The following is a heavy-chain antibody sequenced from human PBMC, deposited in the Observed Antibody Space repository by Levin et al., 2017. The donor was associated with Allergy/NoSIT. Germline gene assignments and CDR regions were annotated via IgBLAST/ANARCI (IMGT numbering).Heavy chain of an antibody. D-gene: IGHD6-19*01. CDR2: IYYSGST. V-gene: IGHV4-30-4*01. CDR1: GGSISSGDYY. CDR3: ASGGGWSSGYYVYYSEY. J-gene: IGHJ4*02. Sequence: PSETLSLTCTVSGGSISSGDYYWSWIRQPPGKGLEWMGYIYYSGSTYYNPSLKSRVTISVDTSKNHFPLKLSSVTAADTAVYYCASGGGWSSGYYVYYSEYWGQGTLVTVSS.